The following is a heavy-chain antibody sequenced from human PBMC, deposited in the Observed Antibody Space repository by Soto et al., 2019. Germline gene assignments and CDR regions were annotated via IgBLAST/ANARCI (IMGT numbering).Heavy chain of an antibody. CDR2: ISSGRPTI. V-gene: IGHV3-48*02. J-gene: IGHJ4*02. Sequence: EVQLVESGGGLVQPGGSLRLSCAASGFTFSSYGMNWVRQAPGKGLAWVSYISSGRPTIQYADSVKGRFTISRDNDKNSLYLQMNSLRDEDTAVYYCARGGAARPDYWGQGTLVTVSS. CDR3: ARGGAARPDY. CDR1: GFTFSSYG. D-gene: IGHD6-6*01.